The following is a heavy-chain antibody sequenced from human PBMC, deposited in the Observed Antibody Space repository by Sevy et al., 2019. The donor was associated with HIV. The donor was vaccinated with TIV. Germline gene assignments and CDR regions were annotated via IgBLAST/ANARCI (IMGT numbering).Heavy chain of an antibody. CDR3: ATHTLGLPLLDLSFLGL. Sequence: SETLSLIWDVSGGPMSSNSYSWAWIRQSPERNLEWIGNVSNSGGSYYNPSLQSRVSISVDPSKIQFSLKLTSVTAADTDVYFCATHTLGLPLLDLSFLGLWGQGTHVTVSS. D-gene: IGHD3-16*02. CDR1: GGPMSSNSYS. V-gene: IGHV4-39*01. J-gene: IGHJ4*02. CDR2: VSNSGGS.